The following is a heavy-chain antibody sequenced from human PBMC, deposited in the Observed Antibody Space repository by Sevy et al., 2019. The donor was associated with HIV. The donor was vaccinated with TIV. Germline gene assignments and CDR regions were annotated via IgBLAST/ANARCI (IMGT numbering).Heavy chain of an antibody. J-gene: IGHJ4*02. CDR1: GFTLSKYS. D-gene: IGHD2-8*01. CDR3: AREGCTKPHDY. CDR2: LSFGCGKI. Sequence: GGSLRLSCAASGFTLSKYSMSWVRQPPGKGLEWVSTLSFGCGKINYAYSVKGRFTISRDNSKSSVYLQMNNLRPEDTAVYYCAREGCTKPHDYWGQGTLVTVSS. V-gene: IGHV3-23*01.